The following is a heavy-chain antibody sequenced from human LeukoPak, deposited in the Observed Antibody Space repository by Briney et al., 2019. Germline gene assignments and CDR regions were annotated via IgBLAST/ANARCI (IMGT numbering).Heavy chain of an antibody. CDR3: AKRTVYYLGWDDAFDM. J-gene: IGHJ3*02. CDR2: ISGSGGST. Sequence: QAGGSLRLSCAASGFTFSSYAMSWVRQGPGKGLEWVSCISGSGGSTSYADSVKGRFTISRDNSKHTLNLQMNSLRAEDTAVYYCAKRTVYYLGWDDAFDMWGQGTMVSVSS. D-gene: IGHD3/OR15-3a*01. V-gene: IGHV3-23*01. CDR1: GFTFSSYA.